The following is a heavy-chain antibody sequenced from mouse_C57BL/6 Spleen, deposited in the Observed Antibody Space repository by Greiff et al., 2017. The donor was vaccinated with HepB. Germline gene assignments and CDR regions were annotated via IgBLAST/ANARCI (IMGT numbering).Heavy chain of an antibody. D-gene: IGHD1-1*01. CDR1: GYTFTSYW. CDR2: IYPGSGST. V-gene: IGHV1-55*01. CDR3: AIIITTVVEGYFDV. J-gene: IGHJ1*03. Sequence: QVQLQQPGAELVKPGASVKMSCKASGYTFTSYWITWVKQRPGQGLEWIGDIYPGSGSTNYNEKFKSKATLTVDTSSSTAYMQLSSLTSEDAAVYYCAIIITTVVEGYFDVWGTGTTVTVSS.